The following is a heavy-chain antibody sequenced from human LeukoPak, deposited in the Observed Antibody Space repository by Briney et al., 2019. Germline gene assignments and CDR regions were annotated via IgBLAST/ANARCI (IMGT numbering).Heavy chain of an antibody. CDR2: IYGGGDT. Sequence: GGSLRLSCAASGSTVTDNYMNWVRQSSGKGLEWVSVIYGGGDTNYADSVKGRFTISRDNSKNTLYLQMNSLRAEDTAVYYCARDLDGSWLGELAYWGQGTLVTVSS. D-gene: IGHD3-10*01. CDR1: GSTVTDNY. J-gene: IGHJ4*02. V-gene: IGHV3-66*01. CDR3: ARDLDGSWLGELAY.